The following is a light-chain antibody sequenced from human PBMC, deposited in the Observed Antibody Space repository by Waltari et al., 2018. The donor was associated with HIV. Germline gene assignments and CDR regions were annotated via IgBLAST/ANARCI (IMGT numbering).Light chain of an antibody. CDR2: NTN. CDR3: QSSDSTLSGSV. V-gene: IGLV1-40*01. Sequence: QSVLTQPPSVSGAPGQRVTLPCTGSRSNIGTHEVHWYQQLPGTAPRLLIYNTNSRPSGVPDRFSGSKSGTSASLAINGLQAEDEADYYCQSSDSTLSGSVFGGGTKLTVV. J-gene: IGLJ2*01. CDR1: RSNIGTHE.